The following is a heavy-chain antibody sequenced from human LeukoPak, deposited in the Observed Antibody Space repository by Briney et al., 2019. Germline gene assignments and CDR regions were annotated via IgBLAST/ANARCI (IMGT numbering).Heavy chain of an antibody. CDR2: IYHSGSI. CDR1: GYSISNGYF. CDR3: ARGQPSDVDY. V-gene: IGHV4-38-2*02. D-gene: IGHD6-13*01. J-gene: IGHJ4*02. Sequence: KSSETLSLTCTVSGYSISNGYFWGWIRQPPGKGLECIGTIYHSGSIYYNPSLKGRVTISVDTSKNQFSLKLSSVTAADTAVYYCARGQPSDVDYWGQGTLVTVSS.